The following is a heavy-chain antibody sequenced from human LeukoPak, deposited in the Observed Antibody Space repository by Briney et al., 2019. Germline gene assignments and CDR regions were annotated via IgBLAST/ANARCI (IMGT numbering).Heavy chain of an antibody. CDR2: ICYSGTT. J-gene: IGHJ5*02. D-gene: IGHD3-10*01. V-gene: IGHV4-31*03. CDR1: GASISSGGYC. Sequence: SETLSLTCTVSGASISSGGYCRSWIRQHPGKGLEWIGYICYSGTTYYNPSLKSRVTISVDMSENQFSLKLSSVTAADTAVYYCANYGAGTYRFDPWGQGTLVIVSS. CDR3: ANYGAGTYRFDP.